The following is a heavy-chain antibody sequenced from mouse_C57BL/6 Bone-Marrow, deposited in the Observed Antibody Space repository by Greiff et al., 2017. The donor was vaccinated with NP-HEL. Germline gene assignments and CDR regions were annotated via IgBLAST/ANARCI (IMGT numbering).Heavy chain of an antibody. CDR3: ARHNWDDFDY. J-gene: IGHJ2*01. V-gene: IGHV5-6*01. CDR2: ISSGGSYT. D-gene: IGHD4-1*01. CDR1: GFTFSSYG. Sequence: EVHLVESGGDLVKPGGSLKLSCAASGFTFSSYGMSWVRQTPDKRLEWVATISSGGSYTYYPDSVKGRFTISRDNAKNTLYLQMSSLKSEDTAMYYCARHNWDDFDYWGQGTTLTVSS.